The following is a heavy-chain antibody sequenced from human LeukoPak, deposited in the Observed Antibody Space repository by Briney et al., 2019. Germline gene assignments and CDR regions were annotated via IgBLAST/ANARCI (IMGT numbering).Heavy chain of an antibody. Sequence: GGSLRLSCAASGFTFDIYEMNWVRQAPGKGLEWVSYISTSGSTIYYADSVKGRFTASRDNAQNSLYLQMNSLRAEDTALYYCAKTRRGTVTTGPAYTHWGQGTLVTVSS. CDR1: GFTFDIYE. J-gene: IGHJ4*02. V-gene: IGHV3-48*03. CDR3: AKTRRGTVTTGPAYTH. CDR2: ISTSGSTI. D-gene: IGHD4-11*01.